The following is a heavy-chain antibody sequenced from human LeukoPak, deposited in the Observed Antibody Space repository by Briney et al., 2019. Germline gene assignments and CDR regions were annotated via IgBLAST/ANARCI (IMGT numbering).Heavy chain of an antibody. CDR1: GFTFSLYG. J-gene: IGHJ4*02. CDR3: ARSIAAAGIGVTVDY. Sequence: PGGSLRLSCAASGFTFSLYGMHWVHQAPGKGLEWVAVISYDGSNKYYADSVKGRFSISRDNSKNTLYLQMNSLRAEDTAVYYCARSIAAAGIGVTVDYWGQGTLVTVSS. V-gene: IGHV3-33*05. D-gene: IGHD6-13*01. CDR2: ISYDGSNK.